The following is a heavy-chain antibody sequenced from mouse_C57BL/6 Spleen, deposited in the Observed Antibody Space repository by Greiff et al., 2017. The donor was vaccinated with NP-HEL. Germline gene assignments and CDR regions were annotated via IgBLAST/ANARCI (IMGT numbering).Heavy chain of an antibody. D-gene: IGHD1-1*01. CDR2: ISDGGSYT. J-gene: IGHJ4*01. V-gene: IGHV5-4*01. CDR1: GFTFSSYA. CDR3: ARAGGSRRDYAMDY. Sequence: EVHLVESGGGLVKPGGSLKLSCAASGFTFSSYAMSWVRQTPEKRLEWVATISDGGSYTYYPDNVKGRFTISRDNAKNNLYLQMSHLKSEDTAMYYCARAGGSRRDYAMDYWGQGTSVTVSS.